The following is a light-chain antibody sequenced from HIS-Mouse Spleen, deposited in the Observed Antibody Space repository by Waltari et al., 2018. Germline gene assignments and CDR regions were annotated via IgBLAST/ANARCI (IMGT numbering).Light chain of an antibody. CDR1: RSDVGGYNY. CDR2: EVS. J-gene: IGLJ2*01. V-gene: IGLV2-8*01. CDR3: SSYAGSNNLV. Sequence: QSALTQPPSASGSPAQSVPISCPGTRSDVGGYNYVSCYQQHPGKAPKLMIYEVSKRPSGVPDRFSGSKSGNTASLTVSGLQAEDEADYYCSSYAGSNNLVFGGGTKLTVL.